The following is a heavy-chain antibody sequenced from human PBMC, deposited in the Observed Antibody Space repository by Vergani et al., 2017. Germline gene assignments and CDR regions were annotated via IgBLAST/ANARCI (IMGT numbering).Heavy chain of an antibody. J-gene: IGHJ6*03. CDR3: ARGYMTAYYYYYXMDV. CDR1: GFTFSSYS. Sequence: EVQLVESGGGLVQPGGSLRLSCAASGFTFSSYSMNWVRQAPGKGLEWVPYISSSSSTIYYADSVKGRFTISRDNAKNSLYLQMNSLRAEDTAVYYCARGYMTAYYYYYXMDVWGKGTRVTVSS. D-gene: IGHD5-24*01. V-gene: IGHV3-48*04. CDR2: ISSSSSTI.